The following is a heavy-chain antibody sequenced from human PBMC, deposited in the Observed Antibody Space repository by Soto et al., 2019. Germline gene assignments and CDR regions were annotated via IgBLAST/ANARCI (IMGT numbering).Heavy chain of an antibody. J-gene: IGHJ6*02. V-gene: IGHV1-3*01. Sequence: SVEVSCEECRDGFTSYSMYWVCQSPGQRLEWMGWINAGNGNTKYSQKVQGRLTLTTDTSTSTAFMDLGSLTSADTAVYYCAMVDLYVTPTPQDVWGQGTTVTVSS. D-gene: IGHD3-16*01. CDR3: AMVDLYVTPTPQDV. CDR1: RDGFTSYS. CDR2: INAGNGNT.